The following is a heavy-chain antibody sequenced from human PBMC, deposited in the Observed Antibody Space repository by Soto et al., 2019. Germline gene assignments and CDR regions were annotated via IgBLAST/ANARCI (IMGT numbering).Heavy chain of an antibody. V-gene: IGHV1-18*01. CDR2: ISAYNHYT. J-gene: IGHJ4*02. CDR1: GYTFSTYG. CDR3: ARVGPSREVPYPFEY. Sequence: QVDLVQSGPEVRKPGASMNVSCKASGYTFSTYGISWVRQAPGQGLEWMGWISAYNHYTNYAQKFQDRVTMTTDTSTNTAYMELRSLTSGDTAMYFCARVGPSREVPYPFEYWGQGTLVTVSS. D-gene: IGHD1-26*01.